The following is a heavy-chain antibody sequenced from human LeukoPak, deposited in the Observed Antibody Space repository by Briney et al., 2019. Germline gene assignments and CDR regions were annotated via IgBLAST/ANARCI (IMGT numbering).Heavy chain of an antibody. Sequence: PGGSLRLSCAASGFTFSSYAMSWVRQAPGKGLEWVSGINWNGGSTGYADSVKGRFAISRDNAKNSLSLQMNSLRVEDTALYYCARGGISIFGVVIYMDVWGKGTTVTVSS. D-gene: IGHD3-3*01. J-gene: IGHJ6*03. CDR2: INWNGGST. CDR3: ARGGISIFGVVIYMDV. CDR1: GFTFSSYA. V-gene: IGHV3-20*04.